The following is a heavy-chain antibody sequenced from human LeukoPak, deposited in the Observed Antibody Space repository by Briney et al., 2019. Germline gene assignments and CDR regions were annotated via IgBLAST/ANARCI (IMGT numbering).Heavy chain of an antibody. CDR3: ARVPRAVAGTFTTDYFDY. Sequence: ASVKVSCQASGGTFSSYAISWVRQAPGQGLEWMGGIIPIFGTANYAQKFQGRVTITADESTSTAYMELSSLRSEDTAVYYCARVPRAVAGTFTTDYFDYWGQGTLVTVSS. D-gene: IGHD6-19*01. CDR2: IIPIFGTA. J-gene: IGHJ4*02. CDR1: GGTFSSYA. V-gene: IGHV1-69*13.